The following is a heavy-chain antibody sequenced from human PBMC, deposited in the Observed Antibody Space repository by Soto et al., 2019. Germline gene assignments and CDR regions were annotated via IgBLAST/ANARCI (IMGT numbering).Heavy chain of an antibody. Sequence: SETLSLTCAVSGGSVSSSNWWSWVRQPPGKGLEWIGEIYHSGSTNYNPSLKSRVTISVDKSKNQFSLKLSSVTAADTAVYYCASPDYYDSSGYPPRILNYWGQGTLVTVSS. D-gene: IGHD3-22*01. V-gene: IGHV4-4*02. J-gene: IGHJ4*02. CDR2: IYHSGST. CDR3: ASPDYYDSSGYPPRILNY. CDR1: GGSVSSSNW.